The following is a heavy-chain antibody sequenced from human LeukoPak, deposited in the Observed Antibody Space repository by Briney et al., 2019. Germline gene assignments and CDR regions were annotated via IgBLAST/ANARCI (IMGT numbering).Heavy chain of an antibody. J-gene: IGHJ5*02. Sequence: PSETLSLTCTVSGGSISSSSYYWGWIRQPPGKGLEWIGYIYYSGSTYYNPSLKSRVTIPVDTSKNQFSLKLSSVTAADTAVYYCAREAKSRRWLQLRTLYWFDPWGQGTLVTVSS. CDR2: IYYSGST. CDR1: GGSISSSSYY. CDR3: AREAKSRRWLQLRTLYWFDP. D-gene: IGHD5-24*01. V-gene: IGHV4-31*03.